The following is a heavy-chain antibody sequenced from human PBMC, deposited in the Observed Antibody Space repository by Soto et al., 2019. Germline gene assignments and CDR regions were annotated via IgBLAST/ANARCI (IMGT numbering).Heavy chain of an antibody. CDR3: ARGLNRITIFGVVIRPYYFDY. J-gene: IGHJ4*02. CDR1: GGSFSGYY. Sequence: SETLSLTCAVYGGSFSGYYWSWIRQPPGKGLEWIGEINHSGRTNYNPSLKSRVTISVDTSKNQFSLKLSSVTAADTAVYYCARGLNRITIFGVVIRPYYFDYWGQGTLVTVSS. CDR2: INHSGRT. V-gene: IGHV4-34*01. D-gene: IGHD3-3*01.